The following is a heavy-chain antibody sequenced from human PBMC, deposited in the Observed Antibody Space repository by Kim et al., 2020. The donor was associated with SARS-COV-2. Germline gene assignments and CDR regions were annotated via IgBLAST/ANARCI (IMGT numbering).Heavy chain of an antibody. CDR3: ARGMFKTGFDV. CDR1: GFTLRSYG. CDR2: IGGDGIST. J-gene: IGHJ6*04. D-gene: IGHD3-10*02. V-gene: IGHV3-74*01. Sequence: GGSLRLSCAASGFTLRSYGINWVRQAPGKGLVWVSRIGGDGISTHYADSVKGRFTVSRDNDDNTVYLQMNSLRADDTAVYYCARGMFKTGFDVWGKGTTVTVSS.